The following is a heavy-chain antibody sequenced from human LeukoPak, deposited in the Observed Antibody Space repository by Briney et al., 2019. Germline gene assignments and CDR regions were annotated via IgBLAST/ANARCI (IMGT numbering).Heavy chain of an antibody. J-gene: IGHJ6*02. CDR2: IYYSGST. V-gene: IGHV4-39*01. CDR3: ARQVLPYGLDV. CDR1: GGSISSSSNY. Sequence: SETLSLTCTVSGGSISSSSNYWGWLRQPPGKGLEWIGSIYYSGSTDYNPSLKSRVTISVDTSKNQFSLKLSSVTAADTAVYYCARQVLPYGLDVWGQGTTVTVSS. D-gene: IGHD2-15*01.